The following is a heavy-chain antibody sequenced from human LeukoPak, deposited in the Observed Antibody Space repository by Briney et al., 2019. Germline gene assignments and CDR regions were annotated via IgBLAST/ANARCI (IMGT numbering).Heavy chain of an antibody. CDR1: GFTFSSYS. J-gene: IGHJ4*02. V-gene: IGHV3-21*01. CDR2: ISSSSSYI. D-gene: IGHD1-26*01. CDR3: ARDPRSVGAAPFGY. Sequence: GGSLRLSCAASGFTFSSYSMNWVRQAPGKGLEWVSSISSSSSYIYYADSVKGRFTISRDNAKNSLYLQMNSLRAEDTAVYFCARDPRSVGAAPFGYWGQGTLVTVSS.